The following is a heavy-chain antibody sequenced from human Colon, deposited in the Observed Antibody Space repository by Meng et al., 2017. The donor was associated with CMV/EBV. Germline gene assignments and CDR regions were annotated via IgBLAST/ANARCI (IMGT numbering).Heavy chain of an antibody. J-gene: IGHJ4*02. CDR1: GFTFSSYW. Sequence: GESRKISCAASGFTFSSYWMSWVRQAPGKGLEWVANIKQDGSEKYYVDSVKGRFTISRDNAKNSLYLQMNSLRAEDTAVYYCARNEKSSRRLPYDYWGQGTLVTVSS. D-gene: IGHD2-2*01. CDR3: ARNEKSSRRLPYDY. V-gene: IGHV3-7*01. CDR2: IKQDGSEK.